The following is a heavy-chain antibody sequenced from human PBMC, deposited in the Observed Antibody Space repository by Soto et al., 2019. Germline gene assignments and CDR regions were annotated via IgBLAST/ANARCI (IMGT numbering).Heavy chain of an antibody. Sequence: GGSLRLSCAASGFTFSSYAMSWVRQAPGKGLEWVSAISGSGGSTYYADSVKGRFTISRDNSKNTLYLQMNSLRAEDTAVYYCAKDLRRDGYKGTFDYWGQGTLVTVSS. V-gene: IGHV3-23*01. J-gene: IGHJ4*02. CDR2: ISGSGGST. D-gene: IGHD5-12*01. CDR3: AKDLRRDGYKGTFDY. CDR1: GFTFSSYA.